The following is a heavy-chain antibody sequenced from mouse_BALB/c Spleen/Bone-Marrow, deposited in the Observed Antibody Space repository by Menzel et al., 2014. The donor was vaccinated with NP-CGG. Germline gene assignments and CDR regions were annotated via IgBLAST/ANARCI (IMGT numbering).Heavy chain of an antibody. J-gene: IGHJ4*01. V-gene: IGHV7-3*02. Sequence: EVMLVESGGGLVQPGGSLRLSCATSGFTFSDYYISWVRQPPGKALEWLGFIRNKAYGDTTEYSSSVKGRLTISRDNSQKVLYLQMHTLKAGDSGTYYCATDVDYGRDGGGTMDYGGQGCSGTVSS. CDR3: ATDVDYGRDGGGTMDY. CDR2: IRNKAYGDTT. D-gene: IGHD2-1*01. CDR1: GFTFSDYY.